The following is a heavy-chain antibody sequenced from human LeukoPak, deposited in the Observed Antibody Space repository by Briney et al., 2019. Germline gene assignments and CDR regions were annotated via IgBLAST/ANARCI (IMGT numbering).Heavy chain of an antibody. Sequence: ASVKVSCKASGHTFTGYYMHWVRQAPGQGLEWMGWINPSSDGTNYAQKFQGRVTLTRDTSISTAYMELSRLRSDDTAVYYCARDGSLDYWGQGTLVTVSS. CDR1: GHTFTGYY. J-gene: IGHJ4*02. D-gene: IGHD1-1*01. CDR3: ARDGSLDY. CDR2: INPSSDGT. V-gene: IGHV1-2*02.